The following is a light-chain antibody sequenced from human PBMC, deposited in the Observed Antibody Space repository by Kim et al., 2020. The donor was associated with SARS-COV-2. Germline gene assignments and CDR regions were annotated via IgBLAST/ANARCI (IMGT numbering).Light chain of an antibody. V-gene: IGKV3-20*01. J-gene: IGKJ5*01. CDR2: GAS. CDR3: QQYSTSPRIT. Sequence: PGESATLSCRASQSVNSYFLAWYQHKPGQAPRLLISGASIRAAGIPDRFSGSGSGTDFTLTISRVEPEDCAVFYCQQYSTSPRITFGQGTRLEIK. CDR1: QSVNSYF.